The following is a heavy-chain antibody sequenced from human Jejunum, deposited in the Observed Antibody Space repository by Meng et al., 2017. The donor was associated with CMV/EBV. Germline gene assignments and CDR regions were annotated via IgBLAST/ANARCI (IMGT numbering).Heavy chain of an antibody. CDR3: VRDLISGMLRQYYYFDH. Sequence: TFSSYWMHWARQVPGKGLVWFSRINTDGSATNYADSVQGRFTISRDNAKNTLYLQMNSLRAEDTGIYYCVRDLISGMLRQYYYFDHWGHGTLVTVSS. CDR2: INTDGSAT. V-gene: IGHV3-74*01. CDR1: TFSSYW. J-gene: IGHJ4*01. D-gene: IGHD3/OR15-3a*01.